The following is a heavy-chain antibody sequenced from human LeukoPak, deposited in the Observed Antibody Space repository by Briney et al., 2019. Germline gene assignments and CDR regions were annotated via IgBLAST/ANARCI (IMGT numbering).Heavy chain of an antibody. CDR3: ARELYSDSRERFDY. D-gene: IGHD3-22*01. V-gene: IGHV4-39*02. Sequence: SETLSLTCTVSGGSISSGSYYWGWIRQPPGKGLEWIGSIYYSGSTYYNPSLKSRVTISVDTSKNQFSLKLSSVTAADTAVYYCARELYSDSRERFDYWGQGTLVTVSS. CDR2: IYYSGST. CDR1: GGSISSGSYY. J-gene: IGHJ4*02.